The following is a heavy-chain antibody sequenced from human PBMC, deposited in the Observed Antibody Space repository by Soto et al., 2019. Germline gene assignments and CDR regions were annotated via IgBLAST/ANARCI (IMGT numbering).Heavy chain of an antibody. J-gene: IGHJ4*02. Sequence: QVQLVQSGAEVKKPGSSVKVSCKASGGTLSSYTISLVRQAPGQGLEWMGRIIPILDIANYAQKVQGRVPITADKSTSTASMELSSLRSEDTAVYYCLNLPNYWGQGTLVTVSS. CDR2: IIPILDIA. CDR1: GGTLSSYT. V-gene: IGHV1-69*02. CDR3: LNLPNY.